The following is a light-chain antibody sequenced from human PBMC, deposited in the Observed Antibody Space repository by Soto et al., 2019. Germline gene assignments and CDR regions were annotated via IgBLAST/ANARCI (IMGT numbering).Light chain of an antibody. CDR1: STDVGGYNY. Sequence: QSALTQPRSVSGSPGQSVTISCTGTSTDVGGYNYVSCYQQHPGKVPKLMLYDVSKRPSGVPDRFSGSKSGNTASLTISGLQAEDEADYYCCSYAGRDTLYVFGSGTKLTVL. CDR3: CSYAGRDTLYV. J-gene: IGLJ1*01. CDR2: DVS. V-gene: IGLV2-11*01.